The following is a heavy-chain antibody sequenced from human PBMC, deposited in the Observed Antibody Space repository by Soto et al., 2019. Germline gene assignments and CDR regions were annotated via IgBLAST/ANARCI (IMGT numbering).Heavy chain of an antibody. D-gene: IGHD3-10*01. CDR3: AAPVRGKGSFDY. V-gene: IGHV1-58*01. Sequence: ASVKVSCKASGFTFTSSAVQWVRQARGQRLEWIGWIVVGSGNTNYAQKFQERVTITRDMSTRTAYMELSSLRSEDTAVYYCAAPVRGKGSFDYWGQGTLVTVSS. J-gene: IGHJ4*02. CDR2: IVVGSGNT. CDR1: GFTFTSSA.